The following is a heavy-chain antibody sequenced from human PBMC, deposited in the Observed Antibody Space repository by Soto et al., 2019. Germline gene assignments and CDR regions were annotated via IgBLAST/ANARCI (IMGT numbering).Heavy chain of an antibody. CDR2: MNPNSGNT. J-gene: IGHJ4*02. Sequence: SVTVSCKASGYTFTSYDINWVRQATVQGLEWMGWMNPNSGNTGYAQKFQGRVTMTRNTSISTAYMELSSLRSEDTAVYYCARGFSSRAVAGPPDYWGQGTLVTVSS. D-gene: IGHD6-19*01. V-gene: IGHV1-8*01. CDR1: GYTFTSYD. CDR3: ARGFSSRAVAGPPDY.